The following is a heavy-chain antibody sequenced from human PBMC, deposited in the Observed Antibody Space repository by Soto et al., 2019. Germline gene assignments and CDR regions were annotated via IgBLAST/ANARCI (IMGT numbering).Heavy chain of an antibody. CDR2: IDPSDSYT. Sequence: GESMKISCKRSGYSFTSYWISWVRQMPGKGLEWMGRIDPSDSYTNYSPSFQGHVTISADKSISTAYPQWSSLQASDTVMYYCASGYSSTSHHRVWFDPWRQAPQVTVP. V-gene: IGHV5-10-1*01. CDR1: GYSFTSYW. CDR3: ASGYSSTSHHRVWFDP. D-gene: IGHD6-6*01. J-gene: IGHJ5*02.